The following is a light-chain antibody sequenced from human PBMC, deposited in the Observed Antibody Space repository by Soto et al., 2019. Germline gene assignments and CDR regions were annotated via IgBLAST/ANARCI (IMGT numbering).Light chain of an antibody. CDR1: QSLSNN. CDR3: RQYNDWWT. V-gene: IGKV3D-15*01. Sequence: EIVMTQSPATLSVSPGERATLSCRASQSLSNNIYLAWYQQKPGQAPRLLIYGASSRATGIPNRFSGSGSGTDFPLTISRLEPEDFGLYYCRQYNDWWTFGQGTKVDIK. J-gene: IGKJ1*01. CDR2: GAS.